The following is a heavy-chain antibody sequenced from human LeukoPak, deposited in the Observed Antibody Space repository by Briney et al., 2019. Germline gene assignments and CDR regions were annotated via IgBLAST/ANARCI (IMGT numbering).Heavy chain of an antibody. V-gene: IGHV3-66*01. CDR1: GFTVSSND. CDR2: IYSGGNT. CDR3: ARDRPGDGYFDY. D-gene: IGHD3-10*01. Sequence: GGSLRLSCAASGFTVSSNDMTWVRQTPGKGLERVSIIYSGGNTYYADSVKGRFTISRDNSKNTLYLQMNSLRVEDTAVFYCARDRPGDGYFDYWGQGTLVTVSS. J-gene: IGHJ4*02.